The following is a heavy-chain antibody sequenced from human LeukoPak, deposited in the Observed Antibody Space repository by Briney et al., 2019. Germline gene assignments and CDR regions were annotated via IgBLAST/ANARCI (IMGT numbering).Heavy chain of an antibody. CDR2: IYHSGST. D-gene: IGHD1-20*01. Sequence: PSETLSLTCTVSGYSISSGYYWGWIRQPPGKGLEWIGSIYHSGSTYYNPSLKSRVTISVDTSKNQFSLKLSSVTAADTAVYYCASQDTWNAFDIWGQGTMVTVSP. CDR3: ASQDTWNAFDI. V-gene: IGHV4-38-2*02. CDR1: GYSISSGYY. J-gene: IGHJ3*02.